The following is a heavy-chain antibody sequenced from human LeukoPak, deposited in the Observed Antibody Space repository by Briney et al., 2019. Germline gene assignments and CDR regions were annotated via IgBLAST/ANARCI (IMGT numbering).Heavy chain of an antibody. V-gene: IGHV3-23*01. CDR3: ARRTCSGGTCYPLDY. CDR1: GFTFNTYG. J-gene: IGHJ4*02. Sequence: PGGSLRLSCAASGFTFNTYGMHWVRQAPGKALEWVSAITPSGTNTYYADSVKGRFTISRDNSKNTLYLQMTSLRAEDTALYYCARRTCSGGTCYPLDYWGQGALVTVSS. CDR2: ITPSGTNT. D-gene: IGHD2-15*01.